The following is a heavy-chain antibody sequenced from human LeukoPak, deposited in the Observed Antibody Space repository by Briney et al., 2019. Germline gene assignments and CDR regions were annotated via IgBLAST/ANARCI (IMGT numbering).Heavy chain of an antibody. V-gene: IGHV3-30-3*01. Sequence: GGSLRLSCTASGFTFSSSAMHWVRQAPDKGQEWVAVISYDGRNIFYADSVKGRFTISRDNSKSMLYLQLSSLRGEDTAVYCCARGQNDYGDYGLDYWGQGTLVTVSS. CDR3: ARGQNDYGDYGLDY. D-gene: IGHD4-17*01. J-gene: IGHJ4*02. CDR1: GFTFSSSA. CDR2: ISYDGRNI.